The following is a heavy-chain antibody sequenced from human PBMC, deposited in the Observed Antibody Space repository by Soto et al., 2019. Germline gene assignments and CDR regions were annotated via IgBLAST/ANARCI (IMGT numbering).Heavy chain of an antibody. CDR2: INPNSGGT. V-gene: IGHV1-2*04. CDR3: ARGGAAFVSSTLWGADKDYGMDV. Sequence: QVQLIQSGAEVKKPGASVKVSCKASGYTFTGHYLHWARQAPGQGLEWIGWINPNSGGTHLAQKFRGWVTMTRDTSGSTAYMDVIRLRSDDTAMYYCARGGAAFVSSTLWGADKDYGMDVWGQGTTVAVPS. D-gene: IGHD1-26*01. J-gene: IGHJ6*02. CDR1: GYTFTGHY.